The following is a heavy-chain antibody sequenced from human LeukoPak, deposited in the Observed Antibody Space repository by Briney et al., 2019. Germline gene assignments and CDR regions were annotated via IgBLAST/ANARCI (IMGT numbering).Heavy chain of an antibody. D-gene: IGHD3-3*01. CDR3: TCYYDFWSGYTMDV. V-gene: IGHV3-49*04. CDR1: GFTVSSNY. Sequence: GGSLRLSCAASGFTVSSNYMSWVRQAPGKGLEWVGFIRSKAYGGTTEYAASVKGRFTISRDDSKSIAYLQMNSLKTEDTAVYYCTCYYDFWSGYTMDVWGKGTTVTVSS. CDR2: IRSKAYGGTT. J-gene: IGHJ6*04.